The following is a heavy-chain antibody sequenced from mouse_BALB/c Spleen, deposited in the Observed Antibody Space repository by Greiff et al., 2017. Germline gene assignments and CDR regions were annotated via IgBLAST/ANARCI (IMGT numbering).Heavy chain of an antibody. CDR1: GYTFTSYW. V-gene: IGHV1-7*01. Sequence: QVQLQQSGAELAKPGASVKMSCKASGYTFTSYWMHWVKQRPGQGLEWIGYINPSTGYTEYNQKFKDKATLTADKSSSTAYMQLSSLTSEDSAVYYCARKENYYGTRRYFDVWGAGTTVTVSS. CDR3: ARKENYYGTRRYFDV. CDR2: INPSTGYT. J-gene: IGHJ1*01. D-gene: IGHD1-1*01.